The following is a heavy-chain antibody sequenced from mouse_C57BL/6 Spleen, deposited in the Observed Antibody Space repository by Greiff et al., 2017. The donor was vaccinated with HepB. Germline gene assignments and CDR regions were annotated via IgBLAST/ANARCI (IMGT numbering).Heavy chain of an antibody. D-gene: IGHD2-1*01. Sequence: VQLQQSGAELVRPGASVTLSCKASGYTFTDYEMHWVKQTPVHGLEWIGAIDPETGGTAYNQKFKGKAILTADKSSSTAYMELRSLTSEDSAVYCCTRIYYGNYGWYFDVWGTGTTVTVSS. V-gene: IGHV1-15*01. CDR2: IDPETGGT. CDR1: GYTFTDYE. CDR3: TRIYYGNYGWYFDV. J-gene: IGHJ1*03.